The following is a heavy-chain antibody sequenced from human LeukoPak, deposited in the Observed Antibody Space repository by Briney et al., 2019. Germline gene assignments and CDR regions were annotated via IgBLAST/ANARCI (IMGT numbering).Heavy chain of an antibody. J-gene: IGHJ6*03. CDR3: ARAPGLPSLTYYYYMDV. D-gene: IGHD3-16*01. CDR1: GFNFSTFG. Sequence: GGSLRLSCAASGFNFSTFGMQWVRQAPGKGVEWVALIHYGGRTAYYADSVKGRFTISRDNSTNTLFLQMDTLRPEDSAVFFCARAPGLPSLTYYYYMDVWGKGTTVSV. V-gene: IGHV3-30*02. CDR2: IHYGGRTA.